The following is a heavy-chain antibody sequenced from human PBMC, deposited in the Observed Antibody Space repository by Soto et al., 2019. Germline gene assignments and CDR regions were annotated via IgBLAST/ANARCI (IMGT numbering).Heavy chain of an antibody. CDR3: AREASAVISLDY. Sequence: ASVKVSCKASGYTFTAYSMHWVRQAPGQGLEWVGWFNPNSGDTIYAQKFQGRVTLTRDTSIGTAYMELYSLTSDDTAVYYCAREASAVISLDYSGQGTLVTVS. CDR2: FNPNSGDT. D-gene: IGHD4-4*01. J-gene: IGHJ4*02. V-gene: IGHV1-2*02. CDR1: GYTFTAYS.